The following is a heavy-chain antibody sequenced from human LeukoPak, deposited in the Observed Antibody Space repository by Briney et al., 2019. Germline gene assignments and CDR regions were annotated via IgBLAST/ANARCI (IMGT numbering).Heavy chain of an antibody. CDR1: GGSISSGDYY. CDR2: IYYSGST. Sequence: PSQTLSLTCTVSGGSISSGDYYWSWVRQPPGRGLEWVGYIYYSGSTYYNPSLKSRVTISVDTSKIQFSLKLSSVTAADTAVYYCARESRFLEWSADYRGQGTLVTVSS. J-gene: IGHJ4*02. V-gene: IGHV4-30-4*08. D-gene: IGHD3-3*01. CDR3: ARESRFLEWSADY.